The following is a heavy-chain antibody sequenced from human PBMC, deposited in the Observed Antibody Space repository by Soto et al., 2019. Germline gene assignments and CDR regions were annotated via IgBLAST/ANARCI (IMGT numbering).Heavy chain of an antibody. D-gene: IGHD1-26*01. CDR2: ISGSGDRT. CDR3: AKERQWDEPHYFDY. CDR1: GFTFSTST. V-gene: IGHV3-23*01. Sequence: PGGSLRLSCAASGFTFSTSTMTWVRQAPGKGLEWISTISGSGDRTYYAASVKGRFTVSRDNSKNTLYLQMNSLRAEDTAVYYCAKERQWDEPHYFDYWGQGALVTVSS. J-gene: IGHJ4*02.